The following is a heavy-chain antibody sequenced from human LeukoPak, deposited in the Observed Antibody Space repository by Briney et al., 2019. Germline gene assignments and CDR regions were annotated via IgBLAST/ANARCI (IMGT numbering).Heavy chain of an antibody. CDR1: GGSISSSGYY. D-gene: IGHD5-18*01. J-gene: IGHJ4*02. V-gene: IGHV4-39*01. Sequence: SETLSLTCTVSGGSISSSGYYWGWIRQPPGKGLESIGSIYYTGTTSYNPSLKSRLTISVDTSKNQFSLKLSSVTAADTAVYYCAKALGGYTYGPAFDYWGQGTLVTVSS. CDR2: IYYTGTT. CDR3: AKALGGYTYGPAFDY.